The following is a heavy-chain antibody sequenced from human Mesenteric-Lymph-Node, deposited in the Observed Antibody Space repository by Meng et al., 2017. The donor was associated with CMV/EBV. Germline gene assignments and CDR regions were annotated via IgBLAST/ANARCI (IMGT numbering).Heavy chain of an antibody. V-gene: IGHV1-2*02. CDR3: ARGKRYYDFWSGYSHFDY. CDR1: GYTFTGYY. Sequence: ASVKVSCKASGYTFTGYYINWVRQAPGQGLEWMGWINPNSGGTKYAQKFQGRVTMTSDTSISTAYMELSRLRSDDTAVYYCARGKRYYDFWSGYSHFDYWGQGTLVTVSS. D-gene: IGHD3-3*01. CDR2: INPNSGGT. J-gene: IGHJ4*02.